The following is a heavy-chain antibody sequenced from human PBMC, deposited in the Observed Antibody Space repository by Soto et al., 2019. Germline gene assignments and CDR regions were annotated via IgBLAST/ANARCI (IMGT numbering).Heavy chain of an antibody. V-gene: IGHV1-18*04. D-gene: IGHD2-2*01. Sequence: QVQLVQSGVEVKKPGASVKVSCKASGYTFISHGISWVRQAPGQGLEWMGWISGKNGNTNYAQKLQGRVTLTTDTSTSTAYMELRSLRSDDTAVYYCARVSPSIVVVPAYGMDVWGQGTTVNVSS. J-gene: IGHJ6*02. CDR1: GYTFISHG. CDR2: ISGKNGNT. CDR3: ARVSPSIVVVPAYGMDV.